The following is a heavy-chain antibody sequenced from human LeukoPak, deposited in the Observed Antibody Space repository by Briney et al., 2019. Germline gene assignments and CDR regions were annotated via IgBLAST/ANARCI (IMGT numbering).Heavy chain of an antibody. CDR3: AVGLRYLEWLLRPLDY. CDR1: GYAFTDYF. J-gene: IGHJ4*02. D-gene: IGHD3-3*01. V-gene: IGHV1-2*02. Sequence: ASVKVSCKTSGYAFTDYFMHWVRQAPGQGLEWMGWINPYSGVTNHAQKFQGRVTVTRDTSISTAYMELSRLRPDDTAFYYCAVGLRYLEWLLRPLDYWGQGTLVTVSS. CDR2: INPYSGVT.